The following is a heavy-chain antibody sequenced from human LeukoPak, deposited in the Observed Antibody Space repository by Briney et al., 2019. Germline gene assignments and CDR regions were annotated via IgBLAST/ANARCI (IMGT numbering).Heavy chain of an antibody. CDR1: GFTFSSYN. V-gene: IGHV3-21*01. Sequence: GGSLRLSCAASGFTFSSYNMNWVRQAPGKGLEWVSSINDVGSHIYYADSVRGRFTISRDNAKTSVYLQMNNLRPEDTAVYYCARDATYYLRYGYFDCWGHGTLVTVSS. D-gene: IGHD5/OR15-5a*01. CDR2: INDVGSHI. CDR3: ARDATYYLRYGYFDC. J-gene: IGHJ4*01.